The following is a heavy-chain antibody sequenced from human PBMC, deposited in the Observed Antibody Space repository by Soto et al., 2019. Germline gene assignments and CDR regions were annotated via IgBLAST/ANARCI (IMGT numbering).Heavy chain of an antibody. CDR1: GFTFSSYW. CDR3: ARDLGGAAGHFDY. CDR2: IKQDGSEK. Sequence: VSLRLSCAASGFTFSSYWMSWVRQAPGKGLEWVANIKQDGSEKYYVDSVKGRFTISRDNAKNSLYLQMNSLRAEDTAVYYCARDLGGAAGHFDYWGQGTLVTVSS. J-gene: IGHJ4*02. D-gene: IGHD6-13*01. V-gene: IGHV3-7*01.